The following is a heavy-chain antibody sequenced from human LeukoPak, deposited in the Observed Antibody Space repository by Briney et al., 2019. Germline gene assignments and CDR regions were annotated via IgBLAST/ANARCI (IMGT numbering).Heavy chain of an antibody. D-gene: IGHD6-19*01. J-gene: IGHJ4*02. CDR3: ARGTDRSGWSFDY. CDR2: ISSSSSYI. Sequence: PGGSLRLSCAASGFTFSSYAMSWVRQAPGKGLEWVSSISSSSSYIYYADSVKGRFTISRDNAKNSLYLQMNSLRAEDTAVYYCARGTDRSGWSFDYWGQGTLVTVSS. V-gene: IGHV3-21*01. CDR1: GFTFSSYA.